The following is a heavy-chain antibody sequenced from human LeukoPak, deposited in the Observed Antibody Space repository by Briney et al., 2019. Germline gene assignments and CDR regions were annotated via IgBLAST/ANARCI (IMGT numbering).Heavy chain of an antibody. Sequence: SETLSLTCAVYGESLNYYYWSWIRHSPGKGLEWIGEIFDGKTTNYNPSLESRVTISAVTTSNQFTLNLKSVTAAETAVYYCARGAWATRLQSWAQGTLVIVSS. CDR2: IFDGKTT. D-gene: IGHD1-1*01. CDR1: GESLNYYY. J-gene: IGHJ4*02. CDR3: ARGAWATRLQS. V-gene: IGHV4-34*12.